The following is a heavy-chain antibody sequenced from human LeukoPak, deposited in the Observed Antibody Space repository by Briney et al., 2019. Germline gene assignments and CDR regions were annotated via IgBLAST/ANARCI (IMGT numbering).Heavy chain of an antibody. J-gene: IGHJ5*02. CDR1: GGSISSSSYY. CDR2: IYYSGST. CDR3: ARQDYGILTGYYSTAGNWFDP. Sequence: SETLSLTCTVSGGSISSSSYYWGWIRQPPGKGLEWIGSIYYSGSTYYNPSLKSRVTISVDTSKNQFSLKLSSVTAADTAVYYCARQDYGILTGYYSTAGNWFDPWGQGTLVTVSS. V-gene: IGHV4-39*01. D-gene: IGHD3-9*01.